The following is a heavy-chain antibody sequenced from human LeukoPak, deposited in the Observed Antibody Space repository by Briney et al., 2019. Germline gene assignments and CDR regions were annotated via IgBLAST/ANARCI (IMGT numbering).Heavy chain of an antibody. D-gene: IGHD3-10*01. CDR3: ARGSGSHDY. J-gene: IGHJ4*02. Sequence: ASVKVSCKASGYTFTGYYIHWVRQAPGQGLEWMGWINPNSGGTNYTQKFEGRVTMTRDTSISTAYMELSRLRSDDTAVYYCARGSGSHDYWGQGTLVTVSS. CDR1: GYTFTGYY. V-gene: IGHV1-2*02. CDR2: INPNSGGT.